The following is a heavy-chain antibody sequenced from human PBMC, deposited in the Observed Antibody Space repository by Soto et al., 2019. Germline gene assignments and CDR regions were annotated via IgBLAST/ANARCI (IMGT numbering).Heavy chain of an antibody. CDR2: IYYSGST. CDR1: GGSISSGGYY. Sequence: QVQLQESGPGLVKPSQTLSLTCTVSGGSISSGGYYWSWIRQHPGKGLEWIGYIYYSGSTYYNPSLKSRVTISVDTSKNQFSLKLSSVTAADTAVYYCAREKKQLVRNGNNWFDPWGQGTLVTVSS. D-gene: IGHD6-13*01. V-gene: IGHV4-31*03. J-gene: IGHJ5*02. CDR3: AREKKQLVRNGNNWFDP.